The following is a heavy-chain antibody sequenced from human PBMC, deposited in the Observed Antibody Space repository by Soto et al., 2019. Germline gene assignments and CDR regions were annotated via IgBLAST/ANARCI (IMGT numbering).Heavy chain of an antibody. CDR2: INPDNGNT. CDR1: GYTFTRYT. D-gene: IGHD6-19*01. Sequence: ASVKVSCKASGYTFTRYTMNWVRQAPGQRLEWMGWINPDNGNTKSSQKFQDRVIITRDTSTSTAYMELRSLRSDDTAVYYCAREVAVAGMNWFDPWGQGTLVTVSS. J-gene: IGHJ5*02. V-gene: IGHV1-3*01. CDR3: AREVAVAGMNWFDP.